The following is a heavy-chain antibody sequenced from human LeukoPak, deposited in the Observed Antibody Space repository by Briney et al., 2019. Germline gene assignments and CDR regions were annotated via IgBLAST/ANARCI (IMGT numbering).Heavy chain of an antibody. J-gene: IGHJ2*01. D-gene: IGHD2-2*01. CDR1: GGTFSSYA. Sequence: ASVKVSCKASGGTFSSYAISWVRQAPGQGLEWMGGIIPIFGTANYAQKFQGRVTITADESTSTAYMELSSLRSEDTAVYYCARDLVVVPADAFVQGYWYFDLWGRGTLVTVSS. CDR3: ARDLVVVPADAFVQGYWYFDL. V-gene: IGHV1-69*13. CDR2: IIPIFGTA.